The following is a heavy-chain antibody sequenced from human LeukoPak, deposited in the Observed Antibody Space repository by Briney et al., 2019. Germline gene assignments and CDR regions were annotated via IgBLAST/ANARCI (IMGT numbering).Heavy chain of an antibody. D-gene: IGHD6-13*01. CDR1: GYSFTSYW. CDR2: IYPGDSDT. CDR3: ARTSIAAAVDAEYFQH. Sequence: GESLKISCKGSGYSFTSYWIGWVRQMPGKGLEWMGIIYPGDSDTRYSPSFQGQVTISADKSISTAYLQWSSLKASDTAMYYCARTSIAAAVDAEYFQHWGQGTLVTVSS. V-gene: IGHV5-51*01. J-gene: IGHJ1*01.